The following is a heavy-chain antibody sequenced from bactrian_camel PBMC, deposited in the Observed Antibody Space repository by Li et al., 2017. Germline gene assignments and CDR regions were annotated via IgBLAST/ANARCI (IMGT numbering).Heavy chain of an antibody. CDR1: GFTFDSVP. V-gene: IGHV3S1*01. CDR3: AAAVGLPDLLRVGYLSARHYNY. D-gene: IGHD3*01. J-gene: IGHJ4*01. Sequence: QVQLVESGGGLVQPGGSLRLSCAASGFTFDSVPMAWVRQAPGKEREGVAAIDTGDGSTYYLNSVEGRFTIAHDNAKNTLYLQMNSLKPEDTAMYYCAAAVGLPDLLRVGYLSARHYNYWGQGTQVTVS. CDR2: IDTGDGST.